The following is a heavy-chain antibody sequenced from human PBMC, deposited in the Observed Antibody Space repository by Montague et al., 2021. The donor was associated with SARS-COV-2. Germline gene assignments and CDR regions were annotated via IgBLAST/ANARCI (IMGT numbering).Heavy chain of an antibody. V-gene: IGHV4-59*01. CDR2: IYHSGST. CDR1: GGPITSYY. CDR3: ARGLENYGSGSNHFDP. D-gene: IGHD3-10*01. J-gene: IGHJ5*02. Sequence: SETLSLTCAVSGGPITSYYWNWIRQPPGKGLEYIGYIYHSGSTTYNPSLKSRVSISVDTSKNQFSLKLRSVTAADTAAYYCARGLENYGSGSNHFDPWGQGTLVAVSS.